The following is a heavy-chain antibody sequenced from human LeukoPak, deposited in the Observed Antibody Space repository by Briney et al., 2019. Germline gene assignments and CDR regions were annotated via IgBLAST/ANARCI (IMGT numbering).Heavy chain of an antibody. Sequence: GGSLRLSCAASGLTFRSYGMHWVRQAPGKGLEWVAVISYDGSNKYFADSVKGRFTISRDNSKNTLYLQMNSLRAEATAVYYCAKGWGIPIFGVVTNWGQGTLVTVSS. CDR2: ISYDGSNK. J-gene: IGHJ4*02. CDR1: GLTFRSYG. CDR3: AKGWGIPIFGVVTN. V-gene: IGHV3-30*18. D-gene: IGHD3-3*01.